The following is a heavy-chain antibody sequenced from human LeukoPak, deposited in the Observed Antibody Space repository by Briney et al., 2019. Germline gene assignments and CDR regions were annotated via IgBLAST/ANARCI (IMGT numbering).Heavy chain of an antibody. D-gene: IGHD3-10*01. V-gene: IGHV2-5*01. Sequence: SGPTLSHPTPPLTLTFTFSGFSLGTSGVHLAWIRQPPGKALEWLALIYSHNEKRYKPSLTSRLSITKDTSKNQVVLTLSNVDPVDTASYYCVHLLEVTGPGNDPFDTWGQGTRVTVSS. CDR3: VHLLEVTGPGNDPFDT. J-gene: IGHJ3*02. CDR2: IYSHNEK. CDR1: GFSLGTSGVH.